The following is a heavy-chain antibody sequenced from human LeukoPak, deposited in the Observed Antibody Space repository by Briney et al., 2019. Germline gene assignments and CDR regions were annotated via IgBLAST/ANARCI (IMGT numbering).Heavy chain of an antibody. J-gene: IGHJ4*02. CDR1: GFTFSSYA. CDR3: ARPSTSGIAAAGLKY. V-gene: IGHV3-23*01. Sequence: GGSLRLSCAASGFTFSSYAMSWVRQAPGKGLEWVSGISGSGGSTYYADSVKGRFTISRDNSKNTLYLQMNSRRAEDTAVYYCARPSTSGIAAAGLKYWGQGTLVAVSS. CDR2: ISGSGGST. D-gene: IGHD6-13*01.